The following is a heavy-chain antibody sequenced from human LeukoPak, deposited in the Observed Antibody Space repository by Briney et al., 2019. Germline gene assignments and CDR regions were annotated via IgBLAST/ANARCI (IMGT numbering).Heavy chain of an antibody. V-gene: IGHV1-69*13. CDR2: IIPIFGTA. Sequence: SVKLSCKASGATFSSYAISWLRQPPAPGLELMGGIIPIFGTANYEQKFQGRVTITADESTSTAYMELSSLRSEDTAGYYCAREVGGTGSTPEDPDYYYYIDVWGKGTTVTVSS. CDR3: AREVGGTGSTPEDPDYYYYIDV. CDR1: GATFSSYA. J-gene: IGHJ6*03. D-gene: IGHD1-7*01.